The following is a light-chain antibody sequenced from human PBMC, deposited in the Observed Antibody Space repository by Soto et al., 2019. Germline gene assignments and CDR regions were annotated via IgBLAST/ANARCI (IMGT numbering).Light chain of an antibody. CDR2: SAS. Sequence: EAVMTQSLGTLSVSPGEQATLSCRASQSVGRNVAWYQQKPGQAPRLLISSASTRATGIPARFSGTGSGTEFTLSISSLESEDFAIYYCQQYMNWPPKTFGQGTRVEIK. CDR1: QSVGRN. CDR3: QQYMNWPPKT. V-gene: IGKV3-15*01. J-gene: IGKJ1*01.